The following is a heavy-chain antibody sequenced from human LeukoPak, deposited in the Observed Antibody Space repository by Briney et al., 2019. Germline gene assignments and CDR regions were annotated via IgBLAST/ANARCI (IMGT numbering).Heavy chain of an antibody. V-gene: IGHV3-23*01. CDR2: ISGSAGST. CDR3: AGDVVITKADY. D-gene: IGHD3-22*01. J-gene: IGHJ4*02. CDR1: GFTFSSYA. Sequence: GGSLRLSCAASGFTFSSYAMSRVRQAPGKGLEWVSTISGSAGSTYYADSVKGRFTISRDNSKNTLYLQMNSLRAEDTAVYYCAGDVVITKADYWGQGTLVTVSS.